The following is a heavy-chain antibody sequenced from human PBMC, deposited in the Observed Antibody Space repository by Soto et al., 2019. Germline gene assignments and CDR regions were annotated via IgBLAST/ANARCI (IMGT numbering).Heavy chain of an antibody. V-gene: IGHV4-39*01. CDR2: IYYSGST. CDR3: ARSLGASTPYFDY. J-gene: IGHJ4*02. CDR1: GGSISSSSYY. D-gene: IGHD1-26*01. Sequence: SETLSLTCTVSGGSISSSSYYWTWIRQPPGKGLEWIASIYYSGSTYYSPSLKSRVTISVDTSKNQFSLKLSSVAAADTAVYYCARSLGASTPYFDYWGQGTLVTVSS.